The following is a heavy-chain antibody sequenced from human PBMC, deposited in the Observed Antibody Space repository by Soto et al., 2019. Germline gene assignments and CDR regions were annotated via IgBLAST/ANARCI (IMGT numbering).Heavy chain of an antibody. J-gene: IGHJ6*02. CDR1: GFTFSSYE. CDR3: AKRSPLVSGRNYYYGMDV. D-gene: IGHD5-12*01. Sequence: PGGSLRLSCAASGFTFSSYEMNWVRQAPGKGLEWVSYISSSGSTIYYADSVKGRFTISRDNAKNSLYLQMNSLRAEDTAVYYCAKRSPLVSGRNYYYGMDVWGQGTTVTAP. V-gene: IGHV3-48*03. CDR2: ISSSGSTI.